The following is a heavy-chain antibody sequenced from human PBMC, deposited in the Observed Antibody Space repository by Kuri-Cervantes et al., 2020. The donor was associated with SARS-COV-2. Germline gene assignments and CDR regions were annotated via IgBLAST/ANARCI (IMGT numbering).Heavy chain of an antibody. D-gene: IGHD3-10*01. J-gene: IGHJ4*02. CDR3: AKCMVRGVIISPYFDY. CDR1: GFTFSSYA. V-gene: IGHV3-23*03. Sequence: GGSLRLSCAASGFTFSSYAMSWVRQAPGKGLEWVSFIYSGGSSTYYADSVKGRFTISRDNSKNTLYLQMNSLRAEDTAVYYCAKCMVRGVIISPYFDYWGQGTLVTVSS. CDR2: IYSGGSST.